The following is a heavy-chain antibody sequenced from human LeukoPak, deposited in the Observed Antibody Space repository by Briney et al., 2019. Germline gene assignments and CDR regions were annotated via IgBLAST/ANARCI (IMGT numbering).Heavy chain of an antibody. CDR1: GFTFSNAW. V-gene: IGHV3-15*01. J-gene: IGHJ4*02. CDR2: IKSKTDGWTT. CDR3: AKDAAGRGELSSDFDY. D-gene: IGHD3-16*02. Sequence: GGSLRLSCAASGFTFSNAWMSWVRQAPGKGLEWVGRIKSKTDGWTTDYAAPVKGRLTISRDDSKNKLYLQMNSLKTENTAVYYCAKDAAGRGELSSDFDYWGQGTLVTVSS.